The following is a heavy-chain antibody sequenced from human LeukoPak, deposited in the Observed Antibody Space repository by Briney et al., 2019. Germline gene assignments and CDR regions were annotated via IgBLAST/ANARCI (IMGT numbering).Heavy chain of an antibody. CDR1: GFTFGDYA. Sequence: GSLRLSCTASGFTFGDYAMSWFRQAPGKGLEWVGFIRSKAYGGTTEYAASVKGRFTISRDDSKSIAYLQMNSLKTEDTAVYYCTRARRRGGAHFDYWGQGTLVTVSS. V-gene: IGHV3-49*03. CDR3: TRARRRGGAHFDY. D-gene: IGHD3-10*01. J-gene: IGHJ4*02. CDR2: IRSKAYGGTT.